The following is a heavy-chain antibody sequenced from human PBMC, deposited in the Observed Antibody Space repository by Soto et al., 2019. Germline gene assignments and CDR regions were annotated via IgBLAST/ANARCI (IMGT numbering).Heavy chain of an antibody. Sequence: QVQLQESGPGLVKPSETLSLTCTVSGGSVSSGSYYWSWIRQPPGKGLEWIGYIYYSGSTNYNPALKSRVTIPGATSKNRSSLKLSSVTAADTAVYYCASVTRTCISTSCYRYYYGMDVWGQGTTVTVSS. D-gene: IGHD2-2*02. CDR1: GGSVSSGSYY. CDR2: IYYSGST. V-gene: IGHV4-61*01. CDR3: ASVTRTCISTSCYRYYYGMDV. J-gene: IGHJ6*02.